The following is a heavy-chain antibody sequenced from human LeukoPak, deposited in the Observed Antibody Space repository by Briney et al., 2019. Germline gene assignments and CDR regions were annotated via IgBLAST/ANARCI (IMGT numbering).Heavy chain of an antibody. Sequence: QAGGSLRLSCAASGFTFSSYAMRWVRQAPGKGLEWVSAISGSGGSTYYADSVKGRFTISRDNSKNALYLQMNSLRAEDTAVYYCAKEEYAYYYGMDVWGQGTTVTVSS. J-gene: IGHJ6*02. CDR2: ISGSGGST. V-gene: IGHV3-23*01. CDR3: AKEEYAYYYGMDV. CDR1: GFTFSSYA. D-gene: IGHD2-8*01.